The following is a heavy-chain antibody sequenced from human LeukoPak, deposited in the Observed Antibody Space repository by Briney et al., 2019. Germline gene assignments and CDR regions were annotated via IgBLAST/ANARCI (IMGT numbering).Heavy chain of an antibody. Sequence: SETLSLTCTVSGDSSSNSGYYWGWIGQPPGKALAWIASISYSGSTYFNPSLQSRVTISVATSKNQFSLRLSSVTAADTAVYYCARDLGYCGGDCKDGFDIWGQGTMVTVFS. J-gene: IGHJ3*02. V-gene: IGHV4-39*07. D-gene: IGHD2-21*02. CDR2: ISYSGST. CDR1: GDSSSNSGYY. CDR3: ARDLGYCGGDCKDGFDI.